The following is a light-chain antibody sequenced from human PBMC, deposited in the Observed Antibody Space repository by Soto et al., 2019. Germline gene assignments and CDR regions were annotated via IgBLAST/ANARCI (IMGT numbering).Light chain of an antibody. Sequence: DIQMTQSPSTLSASVGDRAPITCRASQSISSWLSWYQQKPGKAPKLLIYDAASVQSGVPSRFGGSGSATEFTLTISILQPDDFATYYCQQFHSYSWTFGQGTKVDIK. CDR1: QSISSW. V-gene: IGKV1-5*01. CDR3: QQFHSYSWT. CDR2: DAA. J-gene: IGKJ1*01.